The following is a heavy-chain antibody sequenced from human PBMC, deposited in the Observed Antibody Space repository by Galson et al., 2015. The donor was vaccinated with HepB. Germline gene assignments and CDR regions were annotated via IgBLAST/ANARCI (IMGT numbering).Heavy chain of an antibody. CDR2: VYFTGNT. CDR1: GGSISSSSQY. V-gene: IGHV4-39*01. D-gene: IGHD3-22*01. J-gene: IGHJ4*02. Sequence: ETLSLTCSVSGGSISSSSQYWGWIRQPPGKGLEWIGSVYFTGNTYYNPSLKSRVTISVDTSLNDFSLRLSSVTAADTAVYYCVRHDSSNYYYFSSAIRPVYWGQGTLVTVSS. CDR3: VRHDSSNYYYFSSAIRPVY.